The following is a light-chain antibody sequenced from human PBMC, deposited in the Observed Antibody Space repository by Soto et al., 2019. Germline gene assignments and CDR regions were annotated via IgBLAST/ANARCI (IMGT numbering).Light chain of an antibody. V-gene: IGKV1-5*01. CDR2: DAS. J-gene: IGKJ1*01. Sequence: DVRMTQSPSTLSASMGDTVTVTCRASQSVSGWLAWYQQKPGEAPKLLIYDASALPRGVPSRFSGSGSGTKFTLTIASLQPDDFATYYCQQYETFSGTFGPGTKVDIK. CDR3: QQYETFSGT. CDR1: QSVSGW.